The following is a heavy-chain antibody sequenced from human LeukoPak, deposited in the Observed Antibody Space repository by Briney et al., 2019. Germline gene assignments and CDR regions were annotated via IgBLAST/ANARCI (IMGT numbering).Heavy chain of an antibody. CDR1: GFTFSSYE. CDR2: ISSSGSTI. D-gene: IGHD3-10*01. J-gene: IGHJ4*02. V-gene: IGHV3-48*03. CDR3: ARGLWFGELLVQPDFDY. Sequence: GGSLRLSCAASGFTFSSYEMNWVRQAPGEGLEWVSYISSSGSTIYYADSVKGRFTISRDNAKNSLYLQMNSLRAEDTAVYYCARGLWFGELLVQPDFDYWGQGTLVTVSS.